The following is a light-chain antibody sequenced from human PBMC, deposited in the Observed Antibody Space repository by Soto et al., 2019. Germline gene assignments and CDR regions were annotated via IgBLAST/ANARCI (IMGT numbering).Light chain of an antibody. CDR1: SSDVGGFEY. Sequence: QSALSQPASVSGSPGQSITISCTGTSSDVGGFEYVSWYQHQPGKAPKLIIYDVTKRPSGVSNRFSGSKSGNTASLTISGIQAEDEGDYYCGSITRSSTSVFGTGTKLTV. J-gene: IGLJ1*01. CDR3: GSITRSSTSV. CDR2: DVT. V-gene: IGLV2-14*01.